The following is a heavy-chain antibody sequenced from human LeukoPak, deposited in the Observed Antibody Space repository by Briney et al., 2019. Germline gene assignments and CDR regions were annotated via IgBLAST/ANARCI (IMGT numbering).Heavy chain of an antibody. V-gene: IGHV3-7*01. CDR2: IKEDGSEK. J-gene: IGHJ4*02. CDR1: GFTFSTSW. CDR3: ASGYYSGWYIPYY. D-gene: IGHD6-19*01. Sequence: PGGSLRLSCAASGFTFSTSWMIWVRQAPGKGLEWVANIKEDGSEKYYVDSVKGRFTISRDSAKNSLYLQMNSLRAEDTAVYYCASGYYSGWYIPYYWGQGTLVTVSS.